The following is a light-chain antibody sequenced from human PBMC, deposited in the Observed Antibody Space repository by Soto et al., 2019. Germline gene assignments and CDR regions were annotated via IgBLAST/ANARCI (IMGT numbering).Light chain of an antibody. J-gene: IGLJ1*01. CDR3: SSYTSSSTPYV. V-gene: IGLV2-14*01. Sequence: QSALTQPASVSGSPGQSITISCTGTSSDVGGYNYVSWYQQHPGKAPKHMVYEVSNRPSGVSNRFSGSKSGNTASLTISGLQAEDDADYYCSSYTSSSTPYVFGTGTKLTVL. CDR2: EVS. CDR1: SSDVGGYNY.